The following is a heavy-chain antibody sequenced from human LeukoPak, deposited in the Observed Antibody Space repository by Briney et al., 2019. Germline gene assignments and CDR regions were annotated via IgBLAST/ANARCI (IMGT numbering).Heavy chain of an antibody. D-gene: IGHD3-22*01. CDR3: ASSYYYDSSGYSVDY. V-gene: IGHV1-69*13. J-gene: IGHJ4*02. CDR2: IIPIFGTA. Sequence: SVKVSCKASGDTFSRYAISWVRQAPGQGLEWMGGIIPIFGTANYAQKFQGRVTITADESTSTAYMELSSLRSEDTAVYYCASSYYYDSSGYSVDYWGQGTLVTVSS. CDR1: GDTFSRYA.